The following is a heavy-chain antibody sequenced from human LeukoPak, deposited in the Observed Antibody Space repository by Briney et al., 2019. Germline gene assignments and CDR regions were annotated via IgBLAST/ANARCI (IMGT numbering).Heavy chain of an antibody. J-gene: IGHJ5*02. CDR3: ATVALTGWTFDP. V-gene: IGHV4-34*01. CDR2: INHSGST. Sequence: PSETLSLTCAVYVGSLSGYYWAWIRQPPGKGLEWIGEINHSGSTTYNPSLKSRVTISVDTSKNQFSLKLSSVTAADTAIYYCATVALTGWTFDPWGQGTLVTVSS. CDR1: VGSLSGYY. D-gene: IGHD7-27*01.